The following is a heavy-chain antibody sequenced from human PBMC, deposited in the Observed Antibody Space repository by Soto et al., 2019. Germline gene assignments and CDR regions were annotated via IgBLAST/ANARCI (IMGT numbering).Heavy chain of an antibody. Sequence: SVKVSCKASGGTFSSYAISWVRQAPGQGLEWMGGIIPIFGTANYAQKFQGRVTITADESTSTAYMELSSLRSEDTAVYYCAREEYYDSSGYPTPSYYGMDVWGQGTTVTVSS. CDR3: AREEYYDSSGYPTPSYYGMDV. CDR2: IIPIFGTA. D-gene: IGHD3-22*01. CDR1: GGTFSSYA. V-gene: IGHV1-69*13. J-gene: IGHJ6*02.